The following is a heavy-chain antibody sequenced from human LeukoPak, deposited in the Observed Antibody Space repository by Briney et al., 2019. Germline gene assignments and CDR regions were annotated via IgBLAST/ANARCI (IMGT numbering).Heavy chain of an antibody. CDR3: AVGLHSGQFAFDI. CDR1: GYSISRGSY. CDR2: VYHSGSA. D-gene: IGHD5-24*01. V-gene: IGHV4-38-2*01. Sequence: SETLSLTCAVSGYSISRGSYWGWIRQPPGKGLEWVGSVYHSGSAYYNPSLKSRVTISVDTSKNQFSLKLTSVTAADTAVYYCAVGLHSGQFAFDIWGQGTMVTVSS. J-gene: IGHJ3*02.